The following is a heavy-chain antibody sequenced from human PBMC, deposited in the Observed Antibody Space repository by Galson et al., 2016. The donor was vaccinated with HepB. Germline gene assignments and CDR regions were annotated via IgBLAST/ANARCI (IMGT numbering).Heavy chain of an antibody. CDR1: SYSLSSGYY. J-gene: IGHJ4*02. Sequence: SATLSLTCDVSSYSLSSGYYWGWILQRPGKGLEWIGTIYYKGRTYYSPSLKSRVTLSLDTSKNQFSLKVTSVTAADTAVYYGARATYTTYFDSWGQGTLVAVSA. CDR3: ARATYTTYFDS. V-gene: IGHV4-38-2*01. D-gene: IGHD5-24*01. CDR2: IYYKGRT.